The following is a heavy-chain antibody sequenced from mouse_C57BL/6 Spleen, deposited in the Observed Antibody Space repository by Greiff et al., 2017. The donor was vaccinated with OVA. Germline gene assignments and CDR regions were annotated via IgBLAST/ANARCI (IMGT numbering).Heavy chain of an antibody. CDR2: IRLKSDNYAT. CDR3: TGCLYRAMDY. J-gene: IGHJ4*01. CDR1: GFTFSNYW. Sequence: EVKVEESGGGLVQPGGSMKLSCVASGFTFSNYWMNWVRQSPEKGLEWVAQIRLKSDNYATHYAESVKGRFTISRDDSKSSVYLQMNNLRAEDTGIYYCTGCLYRAMDYWGQGTSVTVSS. D-gene: IGHD6-1*01. V-gene: IGHV6-3*01.